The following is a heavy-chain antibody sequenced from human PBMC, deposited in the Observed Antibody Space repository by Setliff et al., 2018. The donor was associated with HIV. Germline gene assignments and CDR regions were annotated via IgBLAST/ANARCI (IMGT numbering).Heavy chain of an antibody. CDR3: ARARDFSSGQDN. J-gene: IGHJ4*02. D-gene: IGHD3-3*01. Sequence: SQTLSLTCAVYGGSFSGYFWTWIRQSPGKGLKWIGEINHRGSTNYNPSLESRVTISVDRSKNQFSLNITSVTAADTAIYYCARARDFSSGQDNWGQGTLVTVSS. CDR1: GGSFSGYF. CDR2: INHRGST. V-gene: IGHV4-34*01.